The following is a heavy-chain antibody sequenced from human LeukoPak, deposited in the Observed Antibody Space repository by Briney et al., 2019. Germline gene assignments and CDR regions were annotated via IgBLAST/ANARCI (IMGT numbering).Heavy chain of an antibody. CDR2: IKMDGSQY. J-gene: IGHJ4*02. V-gene: IGHV3-7*01. CDR3: ARDIGWYALDY. CDR1: GFSSSDHW. Sequence: PGGSLRLSCAASGFSSSDHWMNWLRQAPGRGLEWVAIIKMDGSQYSYVDSVKGRFTISRDNAKNSLYLRMNSLRDEDTAVYYCARDIGWYALDYWGQGTLVTVSS. D-gene: IGHD6-19*01.